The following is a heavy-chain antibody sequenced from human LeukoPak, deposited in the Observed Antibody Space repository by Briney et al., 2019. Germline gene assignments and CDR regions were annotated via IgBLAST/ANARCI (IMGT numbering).Heavy chain of an antibody. CDR1: GGSISSYY. D-gene: IGHD2-15*01. CDR3: ARVWCPMVEIDN. CDR2: ISYSGST. J-gene: IGHJ4*02. V-gene: IGHV4-59*08. Sequence: PSETLSLTCSVSGGSISSYYWSWIRQPPGKGLEWIGYISYSGSTKYNPSLKSRVTISVDTSKNQFSLKVSSVTAADAAVYYCARVWCPMVEIDNWGQGTPVTVSS.